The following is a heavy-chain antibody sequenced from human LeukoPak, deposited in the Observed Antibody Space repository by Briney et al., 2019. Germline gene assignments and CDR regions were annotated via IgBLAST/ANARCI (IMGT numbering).Heavy chain of an antibody. V-gene: IGHV4-34*01. CDR3: ARMVRYCSSTSCPGPAFDI. D-gene: IGHD2-2*01. Sequence: SETLSLTCAVYGGSFSGYYWSWIRQPPGKGLEWIGEINHSGSTNYNPSLKSRVTISVDTSKNQFSLKLSSVTAADTAVYYCARMVRYCSSTSCPGPAFDIWGQGTMVTVSS. CDR1: GGSFSGYY. J-gene: IGHJ3*02. CDR2: INHSGST.